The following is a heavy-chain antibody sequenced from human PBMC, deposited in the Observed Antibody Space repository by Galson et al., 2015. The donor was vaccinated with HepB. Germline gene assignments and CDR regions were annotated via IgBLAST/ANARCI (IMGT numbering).Heavy chain of an antibody. J-gene: IGHJ4*02. D-gene: IGHD3-10*01. V-gene: IGHV3-23*01. Sequence: SVRLSCAASGFTFSSYAMHWVRQAPGKGLEWVSAISGSGGRTYYADSVKGRFTISRDNSKNTLSLQMNSLRAEDTAVYYCAKAVLLWFGELRGGYFDYWGQGTLVTVSS. CDR2: ISGSGGRT. CDR1: GFTFSSYA. CDR3: AKAVLLWFGELRGGYFDY.